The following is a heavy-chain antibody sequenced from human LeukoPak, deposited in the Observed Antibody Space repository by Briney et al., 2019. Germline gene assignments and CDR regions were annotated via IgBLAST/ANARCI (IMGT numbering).Heavy chain of an antibody. CDR1: GGSISSSSYY. Sequence: PSETLSLTCTVSGGSISSSSYYWGWIRQPPGKGLEWIGSIYYSGSTYYNPSLKSRVTISVDTSKNQFSLKLSSVTAADTAVYYCARHDRGMITFGGVIGFDYWGQGTLVTVSS. D-gene: IGHD3-16*02. V-gene: IGHV4-39*01. CDR3: ARHDRGMITFGGVIGFDY. J-gene: IGHJ4*02. CDR2: IYYSGST.